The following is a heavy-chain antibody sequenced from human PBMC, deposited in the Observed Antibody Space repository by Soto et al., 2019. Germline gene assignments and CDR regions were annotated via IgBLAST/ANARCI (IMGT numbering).Heavy chain of an antibody. J-gene: IGHJ6*03. CDR2: INAGNGNT. CDR1: GYTFTSYA. CDR3: ASVRITMVRGVNGSDYYYYMDV. D-gene: IGHD3-10*01. V-gene: IGHV1-3*01. Sequence: QVQLVQSGAEVKKPGASVKVSCKASGYTFTSYAMHWVRQAPGQRLEWMGWINAGNGNTKYSQKFQGRVTITRDTSASTAYMELSSLRSEDTAVYYCASVRITMVRGVNGSDYYYYMDVWGKGTTVTVSS.